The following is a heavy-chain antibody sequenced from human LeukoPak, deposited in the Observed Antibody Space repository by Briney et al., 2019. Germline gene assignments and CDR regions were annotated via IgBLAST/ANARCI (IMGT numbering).Heavy chain of an antibody. CDR3: AREDYYYDSSGYQDY. CDR1: GYSISSGYY. V-gene: IGHV4-38-2*02. J-gene: IGHJ4*02. CDR2: IYHSGST. D-gene: IGHD3-22*01. Sequence: PSETLSLTCTVSGYSISSGYYWGWIRQPPGKGLEWIGSIYHSGSTYYNPSLKSRVTISVDTSKNQFSLRLSSVTAADTAVYYCAREDYYYDSSGYQDYWGQGTLVTVSS.